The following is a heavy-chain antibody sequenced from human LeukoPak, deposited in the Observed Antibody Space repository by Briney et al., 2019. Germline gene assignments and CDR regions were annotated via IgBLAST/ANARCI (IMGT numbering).Heavy chain of an antibody. V-gene: IGHV1-18*01. J-gene: IGHJ6*03. CDR2: ISAYNGNT. CDR3: ARDIRGVGYCSSTSCLTNYYYYYYMDV. Sequence: GASVKVSCKASGYTFISHGISWVRQAPGQGLEWMGWISAYNGNTNYVQKFQGRVTMTRNTSISTAYMELSSLRSEDTAVYYCARDIRGVGYCSSTSCLTNYYYYYYMDVWGKGTTVTISS. CDR1: GYTFISHG. D-gene: IGHD2-2*03.